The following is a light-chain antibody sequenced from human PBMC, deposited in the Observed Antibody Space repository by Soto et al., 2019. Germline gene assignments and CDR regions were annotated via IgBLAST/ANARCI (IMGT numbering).Light chain of an antibody. J-gene: IGLJ3*02. CDR1: SSDIGAYDY. CDR2: DVF. V-gene: IGLV2-11*01. CDR3: PSLAGSYTLV. Sequence: QSALTQPRSVSGSPGQSVTISCTGTSSDIGAYDYVFWYLQYPGKSPKLIIYDVFKRPSGVPARFSGSKSGNTASLTISGLQTEDEADYHCPSLAGSYTLVFGGGTKLTVL.